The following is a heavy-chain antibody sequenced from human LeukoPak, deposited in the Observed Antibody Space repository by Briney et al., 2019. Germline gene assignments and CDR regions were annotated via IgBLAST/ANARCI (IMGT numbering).Heavy chain of an antibody. J-gene: IGHJ6*03. V-gene: IGHV3-74*01. CDR2: ISSDGSRV. CDR3: ARVPYYDFWSVKRNYYYMDV. D-gene: IGHD3-3*01. CDR1: GFTFSDYW. Sequence: GGSLTLSCAASGFTFSDYWMHWVRQAPGKGLVWVSRISSDGSRVTYADSVKGRFTISRDNAKNSLYLQMNSLRAEDTAVYYCARVPYYDFWSVKRNYYYMDVWGKGTTVTVSS.